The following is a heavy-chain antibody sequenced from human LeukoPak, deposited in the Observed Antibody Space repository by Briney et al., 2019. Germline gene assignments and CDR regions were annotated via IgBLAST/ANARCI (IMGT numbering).Heavy chain of an antibody. CDR1: GYTFTNYG. V-gene: IGHV1-18*01. CDR3: ARDRGPMVRGVLFSPHNYFDP. Sequence: ASVKVSCKTSGYTFTNYGFTWVRQAPGQGLEWMGWISAYNCNTNYAQNLQGRVTMTTDTSTSTAYMELRSPRSDDTAMYYCARDRGPMVRGVLFSPHNYFDPWGQGTLVTVSS. D-gene: IGHD3-10*01. J-gene: IGHJ5*02. CDR2: ISAYNCNT.